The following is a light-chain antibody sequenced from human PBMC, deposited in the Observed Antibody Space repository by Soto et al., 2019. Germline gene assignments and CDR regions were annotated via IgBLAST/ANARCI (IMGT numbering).Light chain of an antibody. CDR3: QTWATGIRV. J-gene: IGLJ3*02. CDR2: VNSDGSH. CDR1: SGHSSYT. Sequence: QSVLTQSPSASASLGASVKLTCTLNSGHSSYTIAWHQQQPEKGPRYLMKVNSDGSHTKGDGIPDRFAGSSSGAERYLTISSLQSEDEADYYCQTWATGIRVFGGGTTLTVL. V-gene: IGLV4-69*01.